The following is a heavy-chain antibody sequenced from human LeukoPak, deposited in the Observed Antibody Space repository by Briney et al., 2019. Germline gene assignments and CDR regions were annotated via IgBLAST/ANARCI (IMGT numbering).Heavy chain of an antibody. CDR2: IYYSGST. V-gene: IGHV4-39*07. D-gene: IGHD3-10*01. CDR3: ARDPYYGSGSYYNRVRVAAFDI. J-gene: IGHJ3*02. CDR1: GGSISSSTYY. Sequence: PSETLSLTCTVSGGSISSSTYYWSWIRQPPGKGLEWIGYIYYSGSTYYNPSLKSRVTMSVDTSKNQFSLKLSSVTAADTAVYYCARDPYYGSGSYYNRVRVAAFDIWGQGTMVTVSS.